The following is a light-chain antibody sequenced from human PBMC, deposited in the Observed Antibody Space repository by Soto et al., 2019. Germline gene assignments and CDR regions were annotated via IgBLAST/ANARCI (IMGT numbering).Light chain of an antibody. Sequence: EIVLTQSPATLSLSPGERATLSCRASQSVSSYLAWYQQKPGQAPRLLIYDASNRATGIPARFSGSGSGTDFTPTISSLEPEDFAVYYCQQRSNFTFGGGTKVDIK. CDR3: QQRSNFT. J-gene: IGKJ4*01. V-gene: IGKV3-11*01. CDR2: DAS. CDR1: QSVSSY.